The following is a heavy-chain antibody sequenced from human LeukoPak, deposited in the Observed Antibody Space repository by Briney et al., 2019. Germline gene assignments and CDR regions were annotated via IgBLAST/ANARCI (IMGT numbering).Heavy chain of an antibody. V-gene: IGHV1-69*01. J-gene: IGHJ6*03. CDR3: ARVWSRDDFWSGYYMDV. Sequence: ASVKVSCKASGGTFSSYAISWVRQAPGQGLEWMGGIIPIFGTANYAQKFQGRVTITADESTSTAYMELSSLRSEDTAVYYCARVWSRDDFWSGYYMDVWGKGTTVTVSS. CDR1: GGTFSSYA. D-gene: IGHD3-3*01. CDR2: IIPIFGTA.